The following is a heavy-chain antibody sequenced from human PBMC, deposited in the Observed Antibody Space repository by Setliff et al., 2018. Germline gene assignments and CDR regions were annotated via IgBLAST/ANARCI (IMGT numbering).Heavy chain of an antibody. V-gene: IGHV3-7*03. D-gene: IGHD6-6*01. CDR1: GFTFSNHW. CDR3: ARWTARAVDY. Sequence: GGSLRLSCAASGFTFSNHWMTWVRQAPGKGLEWVANIKQDGSDKYYVDSVKGRFTVSRDNAKDSLYLHMSSLRAEDTAVYYCARWTARAVDYWGQGTLVTVSS. CDR2: IKQDGSDK. J-gene: IGHJ4*02.